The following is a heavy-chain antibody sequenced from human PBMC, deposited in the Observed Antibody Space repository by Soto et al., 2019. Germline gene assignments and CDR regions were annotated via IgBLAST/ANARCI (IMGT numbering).Heavy chain of an antibody. CDR1: GDSVTSNVW. V-gene: IGHV4-4*02. CDR3: ARDAAVPGESDRFDY. CDR2: AYHNGRT. Sequence: QVQLQESGPGLVKPSGTLSLTCAVSGDSVTSNVWWSWVRQPPGKGLEWIGEAYHNGRTDYNPSLKSPVTMSVDTSKNEFSLKLTSLTAADTAIYYCARDAAVPGESDRFDYWGQGTLVTVSS. J-gene: IGHJ4*02. D-gene: IGHD6-19*01.